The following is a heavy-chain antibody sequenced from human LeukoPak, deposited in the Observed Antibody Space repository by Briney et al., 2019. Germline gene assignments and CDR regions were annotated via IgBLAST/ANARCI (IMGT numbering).Heavy chain of an antibody. CDR3: ARLGGSIKDY. V-gene: IGHV5-10-1*01. CDR2: IDPSDSYT. J-gene: IGHJ4*02. CDR1: GYSFTSYL. Sequence: GESLNISCKGSGYSFTSYLIIWVRQMPGKGLEWMGRIDPSDSYTNYSPSFQGHVTISADKSISTAYLQWSSLKASDTAMYYCARLGGSIKDYWGQDTLVSVSS. D-gene: IGHD4-23*01.